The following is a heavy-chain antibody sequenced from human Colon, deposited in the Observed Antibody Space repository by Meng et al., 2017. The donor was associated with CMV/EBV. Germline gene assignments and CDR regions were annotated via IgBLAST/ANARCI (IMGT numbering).Heavy chain of an antibody. CDR2: ISGGGDTI. CDR1: GFTFNNYA. J-gene: IGHJ4*02. CDR3: ARDNALHLWSFSDY. Sequence: GESLKISCAASGFTFNNYAMSWVRQAPGKGLEWVGYISGGGDTIYYGDSVKGRFTLSRDNAKNALYLEMNRLKAEDTAVYYCARDNALHLWSFSDYWGQGTLVTVSS. D-gene: IGHD5-18*01. V-gene: IGHV3-11*01.